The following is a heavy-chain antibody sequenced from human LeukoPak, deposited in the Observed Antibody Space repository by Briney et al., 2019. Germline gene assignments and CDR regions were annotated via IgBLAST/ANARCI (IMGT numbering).Heavy chain of an antibody. CDR3: ARGGSNSNYYYMDV. CDR2: ISGYNGNT. CDR1: AHTFTNYG. J-gene: IGHJ6*03. D-gene: IGHD4-23*01. Sequence: ASVKVSCKASAHTFTNYGINWVRQAPGQGLEWMGWISGYNGNTIYAQRLQGRVAMTTDTSTNTAYMELRSLTSDDSAVYYCARGGSNSNYYYMDVWGKGTTVTVSS. V-gene: IGHV1-18*01.